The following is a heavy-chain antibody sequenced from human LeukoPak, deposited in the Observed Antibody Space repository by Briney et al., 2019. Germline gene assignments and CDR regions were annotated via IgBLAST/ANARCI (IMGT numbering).Heavy chain of an antibody. V-gene: IGHV3-53*01. CDR1: GFTVSSNY. J-gene: IGHJ6*02. Sequence: TGGSLRLSCAASGFTVSSNYLSWVRQAPGKGLDWVSVIYSGGSTYYADSVKGRFTISRDNSKNTMYLQMNSLAAEDTAIYYCASGPTMYGLDVWGQGTTVTVSS. CDR3: ASGPTMYGLDV. CDR2: IYSGGST.